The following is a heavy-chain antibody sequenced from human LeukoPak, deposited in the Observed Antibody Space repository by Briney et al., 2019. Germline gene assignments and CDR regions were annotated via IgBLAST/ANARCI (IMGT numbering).Heavy chain of an antibody. Sequence: GGSLRLSCAASGFTFSSYAMHWVRQAPGKGLEWVAVISYDGSNKYYADSVKGRFTISRDNSKNTLYLQMNSLRAEDTAVYYCARDGPTYYYDSSGYFDYWGQGTLDTVSS. J-gene: IGHJ4*02. D-gene: IGHD3-22*01. V-gene: IGHV3-30-3*01. CDR2: ISYDGSNK. CDR3: ARDGPTYYYDSSGYFDY. CDR1: GFTFSSYA.